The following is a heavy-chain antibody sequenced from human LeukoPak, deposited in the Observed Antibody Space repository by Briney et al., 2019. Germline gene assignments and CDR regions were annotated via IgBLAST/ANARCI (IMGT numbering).Heavy chain of an antibody. CDR1: GGTFSSHG. D-gene: IGHD6-19*01. CDR2: ISAYNGNT. CDR3: ASARSCWYDRFDP. J-gene: IGHJ5*02. V-gene: IGHV1-18*01. Sequence: ASVKVSCKASGGTFSSHGISWVRQAPGQGLEWMGWISAYNGNTNYAQKLQGRVTMTTDTSTSTAYMELRSLRSHDTAVYYCASARSCWYDRFDPWGQGTLVTVSS.